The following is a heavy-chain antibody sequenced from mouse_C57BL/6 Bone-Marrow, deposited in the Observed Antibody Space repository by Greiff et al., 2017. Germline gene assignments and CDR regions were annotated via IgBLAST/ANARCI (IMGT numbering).Heavy chain of an antibody. D-gene: IGHD6-1*01. CDR1: GFNIKDDY. J-gene: IGHJ3*01. CDR3: TSVAY. Sequence: EVQLQESGAELVRPGASVKLSCTASGFNIKDDYMHWVKQRPEQGLEWIGWIDPENGDTEYAPKFPGKATITADTTSNTAYLQLSSLTSEDTAVYCCTSVAYWGQGTLVTVSA. V-gene: IGHV14-4*01. CDR2: IDPENGDT.